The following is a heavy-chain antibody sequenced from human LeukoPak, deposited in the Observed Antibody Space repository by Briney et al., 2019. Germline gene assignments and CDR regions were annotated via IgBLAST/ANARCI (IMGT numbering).Heavy chain of an antibody. CDR2: IRYDGSNK. D-gene: IGHD2-2*01. CDR3: AKWRSIAGRYCSSTSCPPDY. CDR1: GFTFSSYG. J-gene: IGHJ4*02. Sequence: PGGSLRLSCAASGFTFSSYGMHWVRQAPGKGLEWVAFIRYDGSNKYYADPVKGRFTISRDNSKNTLYLQMNSLRAEDTAVYYCAKWRSIAGRYCSSTSCPPDYWGQGTLVTVSS. V-gene: IGHV3-30*02.